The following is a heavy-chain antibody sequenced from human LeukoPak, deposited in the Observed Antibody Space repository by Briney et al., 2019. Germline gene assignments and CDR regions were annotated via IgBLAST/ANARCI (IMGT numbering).Heavy chain of an antibody. CDR3: ARGRDYFDY. J-gene: IGHJ4*02. V-gene: IGHV4-34*01. CDR2: INHRGST. CDR1: GGSFSGYY. Sequence: SEALSLTCAVYGGSFSGYYWSWIRQPPGKGLEWIGEINHRGSTNYNPSLKSRVTISVDTSKNQFSLKLSSVTAADTAVYYCARGRDYFDYWGQGTLVTVSS.